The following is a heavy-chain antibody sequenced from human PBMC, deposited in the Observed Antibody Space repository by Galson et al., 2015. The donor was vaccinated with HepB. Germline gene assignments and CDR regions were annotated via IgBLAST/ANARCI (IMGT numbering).Heavy chain of an antibody. CDR3: ARGGGGSGSYYL. J-gene: IGHJ5*02. Sequence: SVKVSCKASGYTFTSYAMHWVRQAPGQRLEWMGWINAGNGNTKYSQKFQGRVTITRDTSASTAYMELSSLRSEDTAVYYCARGGGGSGSYYLWGQGTLVTVSS. V-gene: IGHV1-3*01. D-gene: IGHD3-10*01. CDR1: GYTFTSYA. CDR2: INAGNGNT.